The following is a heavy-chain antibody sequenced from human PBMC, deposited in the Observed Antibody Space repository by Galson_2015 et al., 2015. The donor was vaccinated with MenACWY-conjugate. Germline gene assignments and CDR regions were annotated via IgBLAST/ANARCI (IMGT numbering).Heavy chain of an antibody. CDR2: ISYDGNNK. Sequence: SLRLSCAASGFTFSNYAMHWVRQAPGKGLEWLAVISYDGNNKYYADSVKGRFTTSRDNSKKTLYLEINSLRGEDTAAYFCAKDHDFWSGYYLWDYWGQGILVTVSS. CDR3: AKDHDFWSGYYLWDY. CDR1: GFTFSNYA. V-gene: IGHV3-30*18. J-gene: IGHJ4*02. D-gene: IGHD3-3*01.